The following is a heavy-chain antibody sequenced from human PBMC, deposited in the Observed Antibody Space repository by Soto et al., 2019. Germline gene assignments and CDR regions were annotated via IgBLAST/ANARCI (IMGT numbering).Heavy chain of an antibody. Sequence: AGESLKISCNGSGYSFTSYWISWVRQMPGKGLEWMGRIDPSDSYTNYSPSFQGHVTISADKSISTAYLQWSSLKASDTAMYYCARLPNYDILTGSPPFDYWGQGTLVTVSS. J-gene: IGHJ4*02. CDR2: IDPSDSYT. V-gene: IGHV5-10-1*01. D-gene: IGHD3-9*01. CDR1: GYSFTSYW. CDR3: ARLPNYDILTGSPPFDY.